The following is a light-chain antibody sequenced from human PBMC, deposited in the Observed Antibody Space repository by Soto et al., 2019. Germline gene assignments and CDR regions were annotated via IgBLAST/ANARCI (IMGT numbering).Light chain of an antibody. CDR2: RNN. J-gene: IGLJ1*01. Sequence: QSVRNNPPSASGAPRDGWTISCTRSSSNIGSNYVYWYQQLPGTAPKLLIYRNNQRPSGVPDRFSGSKSGTSASLAISGLRSEDEADYYCAAWDDRLSGYVFGTGTKVT. CDR3: AAWDDRLSGYV. CDR1: SSNIGSNY. V-gene: IGLV1-47*01.